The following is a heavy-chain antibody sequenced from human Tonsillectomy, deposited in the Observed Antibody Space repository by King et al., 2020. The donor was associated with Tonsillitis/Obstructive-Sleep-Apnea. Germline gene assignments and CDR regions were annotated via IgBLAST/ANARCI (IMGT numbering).Heavy chain of an antibody. CDR1: GLSFSDHY. V-gene: IGHV3-72*01. CDR2: IRQKADHYTT. Sequence: VQLVESGGGLVQPGGSLRLSCVASGLSFSDHYMDWVRQAPGKGLEWVGRIRQKADHYTTEYAASVKGRFTISRHDSNNSLYLQLSSLKTEDTAVYYCARDRAYEFWGGYYLDVWGRGTTVTVSS. D-gene: IGHD3-3*01. J-gene: IGHJ6*03. CDR3: ARDRAYEFWGGYYLDV.